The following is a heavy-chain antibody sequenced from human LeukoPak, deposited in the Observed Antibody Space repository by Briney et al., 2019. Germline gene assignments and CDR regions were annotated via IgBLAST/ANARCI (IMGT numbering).Heavy chain of an antibody. CDR3: ARGGYWGDYVFDF. Sequence: PGGSLRLSCAASGFTFSRNGMHWVRQAPGKGLEWVAAISYDGGNKWHADSVKGRFTISRDNSKHTLYLQMNSLRAEDTAVYYCARGGYWGDYVFDFWGPGTLVTVSS. CDR2: ISYDGGNK. CDR1: GFTFSRNG. J-gene: IGHJ4*02. D-gene: IGHD4-17*01. V-gene: IGHV3-30*03.